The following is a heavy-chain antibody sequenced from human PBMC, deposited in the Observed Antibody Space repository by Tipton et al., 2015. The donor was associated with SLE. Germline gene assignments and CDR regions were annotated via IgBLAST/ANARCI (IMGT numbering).Heavy chain of an antibody. CDR2: IYTTGRT. D-gene: IGHD3-10*01. Sequence: TLSLTCTVSGDSISNGTYYWTWIRQPAGKGLQWIGRIYTTGRTNYNPSLKSRVTISLDASKNQFSLRLSSVTAADTAVYYCARDRPEGFGGSFDYWGQGTLVTVSS. J-gene: IGHJ4*02. CDR3: ARDRPEGFGGSFDY. CDR1: GDSISNGTYY. V-gene: IGHV4-61*02.